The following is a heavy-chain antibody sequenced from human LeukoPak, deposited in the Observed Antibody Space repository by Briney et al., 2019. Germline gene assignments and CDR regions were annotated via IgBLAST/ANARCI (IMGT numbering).Heavy chain of an antibody. CDR1: GFTLTSFA. CDR2: ISRSGDRT. CDR3: AKDRSGDYSAGDAFDI. D-gene: IGHD4-11*01. J-gene: IGHJ3*02. Sequence: GGSLRLSCAASGFTLTSFAISWVRQAPGKGLEWVSAISRSGDRTYYADSVKGGFTISRDSSKNTLYLQMNSLRVEDTAVYYCAKDRSGDYSAGDAFDIWGQGTMVTVSS. V-gene: IGHV3-23*01.